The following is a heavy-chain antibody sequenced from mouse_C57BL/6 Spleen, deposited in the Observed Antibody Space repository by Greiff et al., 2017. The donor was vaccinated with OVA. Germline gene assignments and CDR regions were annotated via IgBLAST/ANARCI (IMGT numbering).Heavy chain of an antibody. CDR1: GFSLTSYG. Sequence: QVHVKQSGPGLVQPSQSLSITCTVSGFSLTSYGVHWVRQSPGKGLEWLGVIWRGGSTDYNAAFMSRLSITKDNSKSQVFFKMNSLQADDTAIYYCAKKGYGNYDGFAYWGQGTLVTVSA. J-gene: IGHJ3*01. V-gene: IGHV2-5*01. CDR3: AKKGYGNYDGFAY. D-gene: IGHD2-1*01. CDR2: IWRGGST.